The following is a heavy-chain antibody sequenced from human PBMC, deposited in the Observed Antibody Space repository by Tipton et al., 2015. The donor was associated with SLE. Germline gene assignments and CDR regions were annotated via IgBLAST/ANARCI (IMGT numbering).Heavy chain of an antibody. J-gene: IGHJ6*02. D-gene: IGHD6-19*01. CDR3: AKDGSGYSSGWYGGYYYGMDV. Sequence: SLRLSCAASGFTFSSYGMHWVRQAPGKGLEWVAVIWFDGSNKYYADSVKGRFTISRDDSKNTLYLQMNSLRTADTAVYYCAKDGSGYSSGWYGGYYYGMDVWGQGTTVTVSS. V-gene: IGHV3-33*06. CDR1: GFTFSSYG. CDR2: IWFDGSNK.